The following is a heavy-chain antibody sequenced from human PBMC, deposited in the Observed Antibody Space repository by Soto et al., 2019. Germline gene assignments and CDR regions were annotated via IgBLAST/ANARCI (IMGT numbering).Heavy chain of an antibody. CDR1: GDSISSSSDY. V-gene: IGHV4-39*01. D-gene: IGHD6-19*01. CDR3: ARHDGFSSGWIFDY. CDR2: MYSSGSP. Sequence: SETLSLTCTVSGDSISSSSDYWGWIRQPPGKGLEWIGNMYSSGSPYYNPSLKSRVTISVDTSKNQFSLKLTSVTAADTAVYYCARHDGFSSGWIFDYWGHGTLVTVS. J-gene: IGHJ4*01.